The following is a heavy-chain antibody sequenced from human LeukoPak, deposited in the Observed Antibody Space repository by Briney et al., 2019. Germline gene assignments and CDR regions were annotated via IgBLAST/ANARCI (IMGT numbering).Heavy chain of an antibody. J-gene: IGHJ5*02. CDR3: AREGTAGTNLNWFDP. CDR1: GSSISSYY. V-gene: IGHV4-59*01. Sequence: SETLSLTCTVSGSSISSYYWSWIRQPPGKGLEWIGYISYSGSTNFNPSLKSRVTISVDTSKNQFSLKLSSVTAADTAVYYCAREGTAGTNLNWFDPWGQGTLVTVSS. CDR2: ISYSGST. D-gene: IGHD1-1*01.